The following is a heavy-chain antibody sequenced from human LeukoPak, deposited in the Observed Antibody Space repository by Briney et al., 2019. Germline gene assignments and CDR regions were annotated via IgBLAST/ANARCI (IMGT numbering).Heavy chain of an antibody. CDR2: ISWNSGSI. Sequence: PGRSLRLSCAASGFTFDDYAMHWVRQAPGKGLEWVSGISWNSGSIGYADSVKGRFTISRDNAKNSLYLQMNSLRAEDTALYYCAKGPSGIAVAGSPKYFQHWGQGTLVTVSS. D-gene: IGHD6-19*01. CDR1: GFTFDDYA. V-gene: IGHV3-9*01. CDR3: AKGPSGIAVAGSPKYFQH. J-gene: IGHJ1*01.